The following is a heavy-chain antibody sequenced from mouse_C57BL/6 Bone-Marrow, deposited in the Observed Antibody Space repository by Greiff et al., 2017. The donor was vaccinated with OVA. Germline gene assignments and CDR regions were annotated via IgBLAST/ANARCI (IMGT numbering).Heavy chain of an antibody. D-gene: IGHD2-1*01. J-gene: IGHJ3*01. V-gene: IGHV5-16*01. CDR2: INHDGSST. CDR3: ARDYGNYEGFAY. CDR1: GFTFSDYY. Sequence: EVHLVESEGGLVQPGSSMKLSCTASGFTFSDYYMAWVRQVPEKGLEWVANINHDGSSTYYLDSLKSRFIISRDNAKNILYLQMSRLKSEDTAAYYWARDYGNYEGFAYWGQGTLVTVSA.